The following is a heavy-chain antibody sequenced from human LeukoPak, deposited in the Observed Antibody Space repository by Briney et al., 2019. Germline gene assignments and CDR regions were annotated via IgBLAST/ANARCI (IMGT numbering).Heavy chain of an antibody. CDR3: AKALEYYDFWSGYYFDY. CDR1: GFTFSSYA. D-gene: IGHD3-3*01. CDR2: ISGSGGST. Sequence: GGSLRLSCAASGFTFSSYAMSWVRQAPGKGLEWVSAISGSGGSTYYADSVKGRFTISRDNSKNTLYLQMNSLRAEDTAVYYCAKALEYYDFWSGYYFDYWGQGTLVTASS. J-gene: IGHJ4*02. V-gene: IGHV3-23*01.